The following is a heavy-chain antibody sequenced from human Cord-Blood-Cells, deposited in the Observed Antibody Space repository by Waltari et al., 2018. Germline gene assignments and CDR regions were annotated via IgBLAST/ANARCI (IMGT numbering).Heavy chain of an antibody. CDR3: ARGERAAPDY. Sequence: QVQLQQWGAGLLKPSETLSLTCAVYGGSFSGYYWSWIRQPPGKGLGWIGEINHRGSTNDNPALKRRVTISVDTSKNQFSLKLSSVTAADTAVYYCARGERAAPDYWGQGTLVTVSS. J-gene: IGHJ4*02. V-gene: IGHV4-34*01. CDR2: INHRGST. D-gene: IGHD6-6*01. CDR1: GGSFSGYY.